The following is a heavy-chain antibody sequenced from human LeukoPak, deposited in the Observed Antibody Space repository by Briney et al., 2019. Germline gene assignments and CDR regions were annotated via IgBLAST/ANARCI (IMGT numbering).Heavy chain of an antibody. J-gene: IGHJ6*03. D-gene: IGHD1-26*01. CDR1: GGSITGFY. V-gene: IGHV4-4*07. CDR2: IDTSGST. CDR3: ARGQWELLRYNYIDV. Sequence: PSETLSLTCTVSGGSITGFYWNWIRQPAGKGLGWIGRIDTSGSTNYNPSLKSRVTMSVDTSKNQFSLRLSSVTAADTAVYYCARGQWELLRYNYIDVWGKGTTVTVSS.